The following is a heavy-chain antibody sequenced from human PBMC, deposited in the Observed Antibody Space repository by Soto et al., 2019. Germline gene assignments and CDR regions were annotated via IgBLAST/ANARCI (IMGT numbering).Heavy chain of an antibody. CDR2: MNPNSGNT. D-gene: IGHD2-15*01. J-gene: IGHJ4*02. Sequence: QVQLVQSGAEVKKPGASVKVSCQASGYTFRSYEINWVRQATGKGLEWMGWMNPNSGNTGYAQKFQRRVTMTRNTSISTAYMELSRLRSEETSVYYCARETRVVYWGQGNLVTVSS. CDR3: ARETRVVY. V-gene: IGHV1-8*01. CDR1: GYTFRSYE.